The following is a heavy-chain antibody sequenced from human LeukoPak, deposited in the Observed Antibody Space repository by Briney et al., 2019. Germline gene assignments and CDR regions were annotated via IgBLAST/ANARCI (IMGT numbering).Heavy chain of an antibody. Sequence: PGGSLRLSCAASGFTFSSYGMHWVRQAPGKGLEWVAVIWYDGSNKYYADSVKGRFTISRDNSKNTLYLQMNSLRAEDTAVYYCARVYDSTSWAFDIWGQGTMVTVSS. V-gene: IGHV3-33*01. CDR2: IWYDGSNK. J-gene: IGHJ3*02. D-gene: IGHD3-22*01. CDR3: ARVYDSTSWAFDI. CDR1: GFTFSSYG.